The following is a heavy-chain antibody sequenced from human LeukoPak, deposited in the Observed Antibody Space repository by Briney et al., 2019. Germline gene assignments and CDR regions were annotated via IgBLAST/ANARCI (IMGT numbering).Heavy chain of an antibody. CDR2: ISSSSSYI. CDR1: GFTFSNYY. D-gene: IGHD2-2*02. CDR3: ARDMGYCSSTSCYSYFDY. V-gene: IGHV3-21*01. J-gene: IGHJ4*02. Sequence: GGSLRLSCAASGFTFSNYYMNWIRQAPGKGLEWVSSISSSSSYIYYADSVKGRFTISRDNAKNSLYLQMNSLRAEDTAVYYCARDMGYCSSTSCYSYFDYWGQGTLVTVSS.